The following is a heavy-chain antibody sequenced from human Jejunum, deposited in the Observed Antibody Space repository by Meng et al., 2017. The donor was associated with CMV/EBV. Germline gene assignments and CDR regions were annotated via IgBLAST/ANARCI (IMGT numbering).Heavy chain of an antibody. Sequence: SGTGRGRPSEPLSYIGMVSMGSMSSSNYYWGWIRQPPGKGLEWIGSIYYSGTIYYNPSLKSRGTISVDTSKSQFSLRLSSVTAADTAVYYCARGTGSYGHQFDYWGQGTLVTVSS. CDR2: IYYSGTI. J-gene: IGHJ4*02. CDR3: ARGTGSYGHQFDY. V-gene: IGHV4-39*07. D-gene: IGHD5-18*01. CDR1: MGSMSSSNYY.